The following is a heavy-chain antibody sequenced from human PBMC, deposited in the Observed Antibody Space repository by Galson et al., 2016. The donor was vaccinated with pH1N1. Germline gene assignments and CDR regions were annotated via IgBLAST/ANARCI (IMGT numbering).Heavy chain of an antibody. J-gene: IGHJ3*02. CDR3: ASNQRFLEQDAFDI. D-gene: IGHD3-3*01. V-gene: IGHV3-30*04. Sequence: SLRLSCAASGFGFSSYAMHWVRQAPGQGLEWVAFISLDSSNKYYVDSVRGRFTVSRDNSKNTLHLQMNSLRAEDTAHYYCASNQRFLEQDAFDIWGLGTRVTVSS. CDR1: GFGFSSYA. CDR2: ISLDSSNK.